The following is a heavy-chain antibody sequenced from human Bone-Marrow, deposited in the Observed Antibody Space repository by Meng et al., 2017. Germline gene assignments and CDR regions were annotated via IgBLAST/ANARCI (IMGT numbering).Heavy chain of an antibody. V-gene: IGHV1-18*01. CDR2: ISAYNGNT. J-gene: IGHJ6*02. CDR3: ARGGTNLLRYFDWLGTYYYYGMDV. D-gene: IGHD3-9*01. Sequence: ASVKVSCKASGYTFTSYGISWVRQAPGQGLEGMGWISAYNGNTNYAQKLQGRVTMTTDTSTGTAYMELRSLRSDDTAVYYCARGGTNLLRYFDWLGTYYYYGMDVWGQGTTVTVS. CDR1: GYTFTSYG.